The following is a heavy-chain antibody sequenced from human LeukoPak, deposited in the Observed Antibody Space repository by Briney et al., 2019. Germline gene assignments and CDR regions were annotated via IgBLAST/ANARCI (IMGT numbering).Heavy chain of an antibody. CDR2: IYCSGST. D-gene: IGHD3-10*01. CDR1: GGSISSGDYY. Sequence: SETLSLTCTVSGGSISSGDYYWSWIRQPPGKGLEWIGYIYCSGSTYYNPSLKSRVTISVDTSKNQFSLKLSSVTAADTAVYYCARDRSITMVRGTDGFDPWGQGTLVTVSS. V-gene: IGHV4-30-4*08. CDR3: ARDRSITMVRGTDGFDP. J-gene: IGHJ5*02.